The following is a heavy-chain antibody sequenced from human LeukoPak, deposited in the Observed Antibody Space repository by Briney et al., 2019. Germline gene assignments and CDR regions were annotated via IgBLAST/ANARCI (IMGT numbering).Heavy chain of an antibody. CDR3: ARDHYDSSGYFLGNDY. CDR1: EFTFSSYS. CDR2: VAYTGST. Sequence: PGGSLRLSCAASEFTFSSYSMNWIRQPPGKGLEWIGYVAYTGSTNYNPSLSSRVTMSVDTSRNQFSLKLSSVTAADTAVYYCARDHYDSSGYFLGNDYWGQGILVTVSS. D-gene: IGHD3-22*01. V-gene: IGHV4-59*12. J-gene: IGHJ4*02.